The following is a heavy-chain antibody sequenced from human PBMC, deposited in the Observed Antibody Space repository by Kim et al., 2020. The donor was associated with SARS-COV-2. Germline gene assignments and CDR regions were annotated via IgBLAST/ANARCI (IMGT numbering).Heavy chain of an antibody. D-gene: IGHD1-20*01. Sequence: KGRFTISRDNSKNTLYLQMNSLRAEDTAVYYCARDPITGTSIPRGGWFDPWGQGTLVTVSS. CDR3: ARDPITGTSIPRGGWFDP. J-gene: IGHJ5*02. V-gene: IGHV3-30*01.